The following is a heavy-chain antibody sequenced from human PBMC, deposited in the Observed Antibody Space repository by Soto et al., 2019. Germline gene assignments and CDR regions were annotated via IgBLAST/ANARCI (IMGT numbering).Heavy chain of an antibody. D-gene: IGHD1-26*01. J-gene: IGHJ6*02. CDR1: GFTFSSYG. CDR2: IWYDGSNK. V-gene: IGHV3-33*01. CDR3: ARDRGSYYGGGYCCGMDV. Sequence: QVQLVESGGGVVQPGRSLRLSCAASGFTFSSYGMHWVRKAPGKGLEWVAVIWYDGSNKYYADSVKGRFTISRDNSKNTLYLQMTSLPAADTAVYYCARDRGSYYGGGYCCGMDVWGQATTVTVSS.